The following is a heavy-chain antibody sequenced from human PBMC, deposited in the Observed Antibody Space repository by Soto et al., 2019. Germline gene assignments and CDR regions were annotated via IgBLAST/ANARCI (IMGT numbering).Heavy chain of an antibody. CDR1: VYTFTSYG. CDR3: ARDKAYGVYCTDACGI. Sequence: QVQLVQSGAEVKKPGASVQVSCKASVYTFTSYGISWVRQAPGQGLERLGWISDYNGNTNYAQKLQGRVTMTTDTTTSPANKELRSRRSDDKAVYYCARDKAYGVYCTDACGIWGQGTMVTVSS. J-gene: IGHJ3*02. CDR2: ISDYNGNT. D-gene: IGHD4-17*01. V-gene: IGHV1-18*01.